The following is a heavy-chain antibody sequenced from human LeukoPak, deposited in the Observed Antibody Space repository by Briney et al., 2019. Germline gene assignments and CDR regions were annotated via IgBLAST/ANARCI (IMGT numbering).Heavy chain of an antibody. D-gene: IGHD3-22*01. Sequence: GGSLRLSCAASGFTFSSYGMYWVRQAPGKGLEWVAVISYDGSNKYYADSVKGRFTISRDNSKNTLYLQMNSLRSEDTAVYYCAKGAIYYDSSGFTFSDYWGQGTLVTVSS. V-gene: IGHV3-30*18. CDR1: GFTFSSYG. CDR2: ISYDGSNK. CDR3: AKGAIYYDSSGFTFSDY. J-gene: IGHJ4*02.